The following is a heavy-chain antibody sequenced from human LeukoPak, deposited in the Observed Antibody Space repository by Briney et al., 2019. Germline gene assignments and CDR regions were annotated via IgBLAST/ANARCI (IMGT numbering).Heavy chain of an antibody. D-gene: IGHD3-22*01. CDR3: ARFGAYYDSSGYYSDYYYYGMDV. J-gene: IGHJ6*02. CDR2: IIPIFGTA. V-gene: IGHV1-69*13. Sequence: ASVKVSCKASGGTFSIYAISWVRQAPGQGLEWMGGIIPIFGTANYAQKFQGRVTITADESTSTAYMELSSLRSEDTAVYYCARFGAYYDSSGYYSDYYYYGMDVWGQGTTVTVSS. CDR1: GGTFSIYA.